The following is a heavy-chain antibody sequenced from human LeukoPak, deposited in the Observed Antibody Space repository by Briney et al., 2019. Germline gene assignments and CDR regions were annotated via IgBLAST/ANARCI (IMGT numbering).Heavy chain of an antibody. CDR1: GFTFSDYY. CDR3: ARAERLESYYYYGMDV. D-gene: IGHD1-1*01. CDR2: ISSSGSTI. V-gene: IGHV3-11*01. J-gene: IGHJ6*02. Sequence: KTGGSLRLSCAASGFTFSDYYMSWIRQAPGKGLEWVSYISSSGSTIYYADSVKGRFTISRDNAKNSLYLQMNSLRAEDTAVYYCARAERLESYYYYGMDVWGQGTTVTVS.